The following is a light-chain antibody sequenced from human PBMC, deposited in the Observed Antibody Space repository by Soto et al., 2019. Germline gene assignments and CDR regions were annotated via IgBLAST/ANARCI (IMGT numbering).Light chain of an antibody. CDR2: GAS. V-gene: IGKV3-15*01. Sequence: EIVMTQAPDTLSVSPGETATLSCRASQSVSSNLAWYQQKPGQAPRLLIFGASTRATGIPARFSGSGSGTEFTLTISSLQSEDFAVYHCQQYNNWPYTFGQGTTLEIK. CDR1: QSVSSN. CDR3: QQYNNWPYT. J-gene: IGKJ2*01.